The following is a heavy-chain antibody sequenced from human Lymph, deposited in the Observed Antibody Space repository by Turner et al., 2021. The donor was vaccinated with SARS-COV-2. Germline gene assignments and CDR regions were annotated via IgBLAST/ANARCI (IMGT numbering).Heavy chain of an antibody. D-gene: IGHD3-10*01. V-gene: IGHV1-2*02. CDR3: ARSRDLQSMIRGVDPFDY. J-gene: IGHJ4*02. Sequence: QVQLVQSGAEVKKPGSSVTVSFKAPGSTFTGYYMHWVRQAPGQGLEWMGWINPNSGGTNYPQKFQGRVTMTRDTSISRAYMELSRLRSDDTAVYYCARSRDLQSMIRGVDPFDYWGQGTLVTVSS. CDR2: INPNSGGT. CDR1: GSTFTGYY.